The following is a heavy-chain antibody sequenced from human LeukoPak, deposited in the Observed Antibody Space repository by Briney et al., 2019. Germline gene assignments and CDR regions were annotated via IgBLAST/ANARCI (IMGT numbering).Heavy chain of an antibody. J-gene: IGHJ5*02. D-gene: IGHD3-16*02. CDR2: IYSSGST. CDR3: ARGSTYYDYVWGSYRFHNWFDP. Sequence: VKPSETLSLTCTVSGGSISSYYWSWIRQPPGKGLEGIGYIYSSGSTNYNPSLKSRVTISVDTSKNQFSLKLSSVTAADTAVYYCARGSTYYDYVWGSYRFHNWFDPWGQGTLVTVSS. CDR1: GGSISSYY. V-gene: IGHV4-59*01.